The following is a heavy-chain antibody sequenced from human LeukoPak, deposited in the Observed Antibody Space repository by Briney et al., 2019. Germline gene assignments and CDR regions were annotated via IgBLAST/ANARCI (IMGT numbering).Heavy chain of an antibody. CDR3: AKSAGVDTAMFY. D-gene: IGHD5-18*01. CDR1: GFTFSSYA. J-gene: IGHJ4*02. CDR2: ISGSGGST. Sequence: SGGSPRLSCAASGFTFSSYAMSWVRQAPGKGLEWVSAISGSGGSTYYADSVKGRFTISRDNSKNTPYLQMNSLRAEDTAVYYCAKSAGVDTAMFYWGQGTLVTVSS. V-gene: IGHV3-23*01.